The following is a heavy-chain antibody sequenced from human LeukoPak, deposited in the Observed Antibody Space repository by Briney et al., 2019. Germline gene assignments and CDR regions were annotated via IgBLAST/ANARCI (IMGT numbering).Heavy chain of an antibody. V-gene: IGHV4-34*01. J-gene: IGHJ4*02. Sequence: SETLSLTCAVYGGSFSGYYWSWIRQPPGKGLEWIGEINHSGSTNHNPSLKSRVTISVDTSKNQFSLKLSSVTAADTAVYYCARGERPLDYWGQGTLVTVPS. CDR1: GGSFSGYY. CDR2: INHSGST. CDR3: ARGERPLDY.